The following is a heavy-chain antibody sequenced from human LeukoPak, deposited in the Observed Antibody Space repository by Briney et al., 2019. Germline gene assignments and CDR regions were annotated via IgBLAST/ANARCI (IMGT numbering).Heavy chain of an antibody. CDR3: AKDPRELVVPAALTDY. J-gene: IGHJ4*02. Sequence: GGSLRLSCAASGFTFDTYVVNWVRQAPGKGLEWVSAISGSGGSTYYADSVKGRFTISRDNSKNTLYLQMNSLRAEDTAVYYCAKDPRELVVPAALTDYRGQGTLVTVSS. V-gene: IGHV3-23*01. D-gene: IGHD2-2*01. CDR1: GFTFDTYV. CDR2: ISGSGGST.